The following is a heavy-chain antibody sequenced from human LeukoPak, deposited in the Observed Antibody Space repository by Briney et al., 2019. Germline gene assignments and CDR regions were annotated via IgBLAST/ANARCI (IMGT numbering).Heavy chain of an antibody. D-gene: IGHD3-22*01. V-gene: IGHV4-59*01. CDR3: ARYHHDSSGYYYYFDY. CDR1: GGSISSYY. Sequence: PSETLSLTCTVSGGSISSYYWSWIRQPPGKGLEWIGYIYYSGSTNYNPSLKSRVTISVDTSRNEFSLKLSSVTAADTAVYYCARYHHDSSGYYYYFDYWGQGTLVTVSS. J-gene: IGHJ4*02. CDR2: IYYSGST.